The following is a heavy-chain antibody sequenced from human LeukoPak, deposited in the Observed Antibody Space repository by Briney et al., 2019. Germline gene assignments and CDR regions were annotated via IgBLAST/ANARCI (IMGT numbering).Heavy chain of an antibody. V-gene: IGHV3-21*04. CDR1: GFTFSSYS. CDR2: ISSSSSYI. Sequence: GGSLRLTCAASGFTFSSYSMNWVRQAPGKGLEWVSSISSSSSYIYYADSVKGRFTISRDNAKNSLYLQMNSLRAEDTAVYYCARDGRLNYYDSSGYSDYWGQGTLVTVSS. CDR3: ARDGRLNYYDSSGYSDY. J-gene: IGHJ4*02. D-gene: IGHD3-22*01.